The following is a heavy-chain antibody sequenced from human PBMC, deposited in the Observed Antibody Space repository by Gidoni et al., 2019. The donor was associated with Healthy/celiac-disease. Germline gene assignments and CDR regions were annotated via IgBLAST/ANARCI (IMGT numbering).Heavy chain of an antibody. V-gene: IGHV5-51*01. D-gene: IGHD3-3*01. CDR1: CYCFTSYW. J-gene: IGHJ5*02. Sequence: VQLVQPGAEVNKPGQSSNTSSKRPCYCFTSYWIGWVRQMPGKGLEWLGIIYPGDSDTRYSPSFQGQVTISADKSISTAYLQWSSLKASDTAMYYCARLSFYGSGFPNWFDPWGQGTLVTVSS. CDR2: IYPGDSDT. CDR3: ARLSFYGSGFPNWFDP.